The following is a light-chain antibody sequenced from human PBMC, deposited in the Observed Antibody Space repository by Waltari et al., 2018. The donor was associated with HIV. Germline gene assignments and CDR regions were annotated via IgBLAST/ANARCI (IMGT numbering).Light chain of an antibody. Sequence: SYELTQPPSVSVSPGQTASITCSGDELGDRYACWYQQKPGQPPLLVIYQDTKRPSGIPERFSGANSGNTATLTISGTQAMDEADYYCQAWDSSTVVFGGGTKLTVL. CDR3: QAWDSSTVV. J-gene: IGLJ2*01. CDR2: QDT. CDR1: ELGDRY. V-gene: IGLV3-1*01.